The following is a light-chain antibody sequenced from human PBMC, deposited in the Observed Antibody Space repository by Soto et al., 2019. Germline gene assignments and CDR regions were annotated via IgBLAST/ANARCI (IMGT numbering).Light chain of an antibody. V-gene: IGKV3-20*01. J-gene: IGKJ5*01. CDR2: GAS. Sequence: ENVLTQSPGTRSLSPGERATLSCRASQTVSSYLTWYQQRPGQAPRLLISGASRRATGIPDRFSGSGSGTDFTLTISRLEPEDFALYYCQQYGTSPITFGQGTRLEI. CDR1: QTVSSY. CDR3: QQYGTSPIT.